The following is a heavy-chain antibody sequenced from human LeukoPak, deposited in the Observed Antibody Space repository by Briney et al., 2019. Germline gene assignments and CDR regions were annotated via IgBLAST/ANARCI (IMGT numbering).Heavy chain of an antibody. CDR2: ISYGGSNK. CDR3: AKGQPSADY. D-gene: IGHD2-2*01. J-gene: IGHJ4*02. V-gene: IGHV3-30*18. Sequence: GGSLRLSCAASGFTFSSYGMHWVRQAPGKGLEWVAVISYGGSNKYYADSVKGRFTISRDNSKNTLYLQMNSLRAEDTAVYYCAKGQPSADYWGQGTLVTVSS. CDR1: GFTFSSYG.